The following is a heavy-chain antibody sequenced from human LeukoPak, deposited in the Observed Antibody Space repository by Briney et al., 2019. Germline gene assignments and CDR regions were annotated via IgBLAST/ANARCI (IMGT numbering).Heavy chain of an antibody. J-gene: IGHJ4*02. D-gene: IGHD2-8*01. Sequence: PGGSLRLSCAASGFTFSSYEMNWVRQAPGKGLEWVSYIGSSGSTIYYADSVKGRFTISRDNSKNTLYLQMNSLRAEDTAVYYCAKMVREFYTISYYFDYWGQGTLVTVSS. CDR1: GFTFSSYE. V-gene: IGHV3-48*03. CDR3: AKMVREFYTISYYFDY. CDR2: IGSSGSTI.